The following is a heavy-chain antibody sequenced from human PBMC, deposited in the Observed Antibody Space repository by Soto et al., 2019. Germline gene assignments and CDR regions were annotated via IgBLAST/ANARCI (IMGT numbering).Heavy chain of an antibody. J-gene: IGHJ4*02. CDR1: GFTFSNVW. CDR3: VTVLPHANSWFDY. V-gene: IGHV3-15*01. CDR2: IKSRTENETT. Sequence: GGSLRLSCSASGFTFSNVWLSWVRQGPGKGLEWLGRIKSRTENETTDYASPARGRFIISRDHSNNLLYLQLHSLKSKDTAVYYCVTVLPHANSWFDYWGRGTPVTVSS. D-gene: IGHD2-2*01.